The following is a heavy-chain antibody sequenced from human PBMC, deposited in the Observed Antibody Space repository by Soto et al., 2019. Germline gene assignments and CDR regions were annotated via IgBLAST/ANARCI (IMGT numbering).Heavy chain of an antibody. CDR3: ARRGSGQTFDY. J-gene: IGHJ4*02. CDR2: IYEAATT. V-gene: IGHV4-39*01. CDR1: GASISRTGFH. Sequence: SETLSLTCAVSGASISRTGFHWGWIRQPPGQGLEWIGSIYEAATTFYNSSLKSRVTISADTSNNHFSLKLSSVTAADTAVYYCARRGSGQTFDYWGKGTLVTVS. D-gene: IGHD3-10*01.